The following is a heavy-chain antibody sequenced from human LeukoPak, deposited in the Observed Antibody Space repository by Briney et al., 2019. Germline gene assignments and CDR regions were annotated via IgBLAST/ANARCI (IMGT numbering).Heavy chain of an antibody. J-gene: IGHJ4*02. D-gene: IGHD3-10*01. V-gene: IGHV3-9*01. CDR2: ISWNSGSI. Sequence: PGGSLRLSCAASGFIFDDYAMHWVRQAPGKGLEWVSGISWNSGSIGYADSVKGRFTISRDNAKNSLYLQMNSLRAEDTALYYCAKSYGSGSYYTLDYWGQGTLVTVSS. CDR1: GFIFDDYA. CDR3: AKSYGSGSYYTLDY.